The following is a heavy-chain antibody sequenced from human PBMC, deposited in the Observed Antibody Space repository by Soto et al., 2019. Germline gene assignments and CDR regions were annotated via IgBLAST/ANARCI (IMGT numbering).Heavy chain of an antibody. CDR3: AKQYFQH. V-gene: IGHV3-30*18. J-gene: IGHJ1*01. CDR2: ISHDGSNK. CDR1: GFTFSSYG. Sequence: QVQLVESGGGVVQPGRSRRLSCAASGFTFSSYGMHWVRQAPGKGLEWVAVISHDGSNKYYADSVKGRFTISRDNSKNTLYLQMNSLRAEDTAVYHCAKQYFQHWGQGTLVTVST.